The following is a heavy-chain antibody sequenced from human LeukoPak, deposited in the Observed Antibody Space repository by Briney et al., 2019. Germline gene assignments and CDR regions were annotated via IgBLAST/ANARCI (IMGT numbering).Heavy chain of an antibody. J-gene: IGHJ4*02. V-gene: IGHV4-34*01. CDR3: ARGGGYYYGSGSNDY. CDR2: VNHSGST. Sequence: SETLSLTCAVYGGSFSGYYWSWIRQPPGKGLEWIGEVNHSGSTNYNPSLKSRVTISVDTSKNQFSLKLSSVTAADTAVYYCARGGGYYYGSGSNDYWGQGTLVTVSS. D-gene: IGHD3-10*01. CDR1: GGSFSGYY.